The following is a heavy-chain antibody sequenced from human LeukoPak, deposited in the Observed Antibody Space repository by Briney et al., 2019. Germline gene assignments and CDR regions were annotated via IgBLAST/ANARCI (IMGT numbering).Heavy chain of an antibody. D-gene: IGHD1-14*01. J-gene: IGHJ5*02. CDR1: DGSINSYY. V-gene: IGHV4-59*12. CDR3: ARVGKYVHWFDP. Sequence: SETLSLTCSVSDGSINSYYWNWIRRPPGKGLEWIGYIYYNGSTNYNPSLKSRVTISVDTSKNQFSLKLSSVTAADTAVYYCARVGKYVHWFDPWGQETLVTVSS. CDR2: IYYNGST.